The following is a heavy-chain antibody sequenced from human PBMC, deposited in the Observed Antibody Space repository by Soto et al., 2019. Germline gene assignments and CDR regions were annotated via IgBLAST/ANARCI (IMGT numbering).Heavy chain of an antibody. CDR2: IDPSDSYT. CDR1: GYSFTSYW. Sequence: PGEPLKIDCKGSGYSFTSYWISWVRQMPGKGLEWMGRIDPSDSYTNYSPSFQGHVTISADKSISTAYLQWSSLKASDTAMYYCARLSKGYCSSTSCFPRSDPWGQGTLVTVSS. J-gene: IGHJ5*02. V-gene: IGHV5-10-1*01. D-gene: IGHD2-2*01. CDR3: ARLSKGYCSSTSCFPRSDP.